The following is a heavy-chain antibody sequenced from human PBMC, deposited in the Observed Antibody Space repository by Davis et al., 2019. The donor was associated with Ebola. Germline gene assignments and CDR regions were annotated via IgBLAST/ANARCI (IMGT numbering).Heavy chain of an antibody. CDR3: VSLLL. Sequence: GESLKISCSASGFDFGSYGMQWVRQAPGKGLEGVAIIWSGGSDQYYADSVKGRFTISRDNAKNSLHLQMNSLRVEDTAMYYCVSLLLWGQGARVTVSS. CDR2: IWSGGSDQ. V-gene: IGHV3-33*03. J-gene: IGHJ4*02. CDR1: GFDFGSYG.